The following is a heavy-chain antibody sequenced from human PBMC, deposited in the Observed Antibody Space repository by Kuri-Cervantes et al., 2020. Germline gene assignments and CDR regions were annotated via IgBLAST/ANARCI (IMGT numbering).Heavy chain of an antibody. CDR1: GFTFSSNA. CDR2: VSYDGSNK. V-gene: IGHV3-30-3*01. J-gene: IGHJ4*02. D-gene: IGHD3-9*01. CDR3: ARDEPYYDILTGYYNTLVY. Sequence: GGSLRLSCAASGFTFSSNAMHWVRQAPGKGLEWVAVVSYDGSNKYYADSVKGRFTISRDNSKNTLYLQMNSLRAEDTAVYYCARDEPYYDILTGYYNTLVYWGQGTLVTVSS.